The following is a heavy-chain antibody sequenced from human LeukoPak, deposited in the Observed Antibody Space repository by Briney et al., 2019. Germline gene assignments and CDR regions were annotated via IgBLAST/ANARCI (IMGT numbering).Heavy chain of an antibody. V-gene: IGHV1-2*02. CDR1: GYTFTSYA. CDR3: ARGESTVVTGRAAHY. CDR2: INPNSGGT. J-gene: IGHJ4*02. Sequence: ASVKVSCKASGYTFTSYAMNWVRQAPGQGLEWMGWINPNSGGTNYAQKFQGRVTMTRDTSISTAYMELSRLRSDDTAVYYCARGESTVVTGRAAHYWGQGTLVTVSS. D-gene: IGHD4-23*01.